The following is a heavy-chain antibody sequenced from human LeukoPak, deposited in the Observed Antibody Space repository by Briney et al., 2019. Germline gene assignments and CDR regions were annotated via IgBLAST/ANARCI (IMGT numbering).Heavy chain of an antibody. CDR3: ARQFGSVYGS. J-gene: IGHJ5*02. D-gene: IGHD5/OR15-5a*01. CDR2: ISSNGGST. CDR1: GFTFRSYA. V-gene: IGHV3-64*01. Sequence: PGGSLRLSCAASGFTFRSYAMHWVRQAPGKGLEYVSAISSNGGSTYYANSVKGRFTISRDNSKNTLYLQMGSLRAEDMAVYYCARQFGSVYGSWGQGTLVTVSS.